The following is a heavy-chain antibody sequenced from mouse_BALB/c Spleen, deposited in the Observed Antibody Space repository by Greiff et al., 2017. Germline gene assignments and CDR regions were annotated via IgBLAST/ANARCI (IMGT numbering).Heavy chain of an antibody. CDR1: GFTFSSFG. CDR3: ARSTSTMITTGFFAY. Sequence: EVKLVESGGGLVQPGGSRKLSCAASGFTFSSFGMHWVRQAPEKGLEWVAYISSGSSTIYYADTVKGRFTISRDNPKNTLFLQMTSLRSEDTAMYYCARSTSTMITTGFFAYWGQGTLVTVSA. CDR2: ISSGSSTI. D-gene: IGHD2-4*01. J-gene: IGHJ3*01. V-gene: IGHV5-17*02.